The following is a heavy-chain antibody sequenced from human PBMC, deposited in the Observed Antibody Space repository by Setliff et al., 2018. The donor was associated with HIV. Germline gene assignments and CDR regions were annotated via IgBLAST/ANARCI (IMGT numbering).Heavy chain of an antibody. CDR3: ARRGNGYAYYFDY. CDR1: GYTFTGYY. D-gene: IGHD5-12*01. V-gene: IGHV1-2*06. Sequence: ASVKVSCKAFGYTFTGYYIHWVRQAPGQGLEWMGRINPNSGGTNHAQKFQGRVTMTRDMSISTAYMELRSLRSDDTAVYYCARRGNGYAYYFDYWGQGTLVTVS. J-gene: IGHJ4*02. CDR2: INPNSGGT.